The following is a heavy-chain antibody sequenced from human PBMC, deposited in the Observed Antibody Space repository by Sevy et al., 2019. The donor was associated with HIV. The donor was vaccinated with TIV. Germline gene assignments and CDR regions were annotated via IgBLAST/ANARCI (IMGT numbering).Heavy chain of an antibody. V-gene: IGHV3-23*01. CDR3: AKAPYYDFWSHNYNNWFDP. D-gene: IGHD3-3*01. J-gene: IGHJ5*02. CDR2: INGGGGST. CDR1: GFRFSALG. Sequence: GGSLRLSCVASGFRFSALGMAWVRQAAGEGLEWVSGINGGGGSTYYRNSVKGRFTVSRDNSKNTVYLQMNSLRADDTAVYYCAKAPYYDFWSHNYNNWFDPWGQGTLVTVSS.